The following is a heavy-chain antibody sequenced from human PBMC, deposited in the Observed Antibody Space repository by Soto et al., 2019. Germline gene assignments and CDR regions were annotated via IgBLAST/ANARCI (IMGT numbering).Heavy chain of an antibody. CDR2: ISYDGSNK. V-gene: IGHV3-30-3*01. J-gene: IGHJ4*02. CDR1: GFTFSSYA. D-gene: IGHD2-2*01. CDR3: ASQYCISTSCYDDY. Sequence: PGGSLRLSCAASGFTFSSYAMHWVRQAPGKGLEWVAVISYDGSNKYYADSVKGRFTISRDNSKNTLYLQMNSLRAEDTAVYYCASQYCISTSCYDDYWGQGTLVTVSS.